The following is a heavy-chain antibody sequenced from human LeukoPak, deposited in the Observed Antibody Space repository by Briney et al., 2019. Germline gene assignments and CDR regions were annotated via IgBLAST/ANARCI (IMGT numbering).Heavy chain of an antibody. CDR1: GGSFSGYY. CDR2: INHSGST. CDR3: ARLRGYSGSWPLGDG. V-gene: IGHV4-34*01. Sequence: SETLSLTCAVYGGSFSGYYWSWIRQPPGKGLEWIGEINHSGSTNYNPSLKSRVTISVDTSKNQFSLKLSSVTAADTAVYYCARLRGYSGSWPLGDGWGQGTLVTVSS. D-gene: IGHD6-13*01. J-gene: IGHJ4*02.